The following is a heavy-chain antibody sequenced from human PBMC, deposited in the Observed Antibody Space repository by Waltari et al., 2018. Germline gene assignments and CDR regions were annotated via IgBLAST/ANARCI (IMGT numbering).Heavy chain of an antibody. CDR3: ARENDDAFDI. J-gene: IGHJ3*02. CDR1: GGTFSSYA. D-gene: IGHD1-1*01. Sequence: QVQLVQSGAEVKKPGSSVKVACTASGGTFSSYASSWVRQAPGQGLEWMGGIIPILGIANYAQKFQGRVTITADESTSTAYMELSSLRSEDTAVYYCARENDDAFDIWGQGTMVTVSS. CDR2: IIPILGIA. V-gene: IGHV1-69*04.